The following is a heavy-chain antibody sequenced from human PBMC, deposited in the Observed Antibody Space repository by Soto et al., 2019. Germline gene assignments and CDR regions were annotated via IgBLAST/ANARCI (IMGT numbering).Heavy chain of an antibody. D-gene: IGHD6-6*01. Sequence: TSETLSLTCAVYGGSFSGYYWSWIRQPPGKGLEWIGEINHSGSTNYNPSLKSRVTISVDTSKNQFSLKLSSVTAADTAVYYCARVLTRASLPSGPDYWGQGTLVTVSS. CDR1: GGSFSGYY. V-gene: IGHV4-34*01. J-gene: IGHJ4*02. CDR2: INHSGST. CDR3: ARVLTRASLPSGPDY.